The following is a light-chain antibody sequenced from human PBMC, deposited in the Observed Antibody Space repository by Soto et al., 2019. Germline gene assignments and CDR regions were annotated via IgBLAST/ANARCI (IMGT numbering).Light chain of an antibody. CDR2: GNR. V-gene: IGLV1-40*01. CDR3: QSYDSSLSGRV. J-gene: IGLJ3*02. CDR1: SSNIGAGYD. Sequence: QSVLTQPPSVSGAPGQRVTISCIGSSSNIGAGYDVHWYQQLPGTAPKLLIYGNRSRPSGVPDRFSDSKSGTSASLAITGLQAEDEADYYCQSYDSSLSGRVFGGGTQLTVL.